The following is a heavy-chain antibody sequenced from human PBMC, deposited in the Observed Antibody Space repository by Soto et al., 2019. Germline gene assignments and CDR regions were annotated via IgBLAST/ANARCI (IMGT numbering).Heavy chain of an antibody. Sequence: QVQLVESGGGLVKPGGSLRLSCAASGFRFSDYDMCWIRQAPGKGLEWISSIDSSGRTRFYADSVKGRFTISRDNAKNSLCLQMNSLRAEDMAVYYCAREGRGISSSVLVYWGQGTLVTVSS. D-gene: IGHD6-6*01. CDR3: AREGRGISSSVLVY. CDR1: GFRFSDYD. V-gene: IGHV3-11*01. J-gene: IGHJ4*02. CDR2: IDSSGRTR.